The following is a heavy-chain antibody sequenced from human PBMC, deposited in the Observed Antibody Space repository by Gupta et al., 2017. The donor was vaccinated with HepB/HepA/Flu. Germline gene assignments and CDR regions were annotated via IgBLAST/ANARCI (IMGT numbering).Heavy chain of an antibody. D-gene: IGHD6-6*01. V-gene: IGHV4-34*01. CDR3: ARCIAARPGGWFDP. J-gene: IGHJ5*02. Sequence: QVQLQQWGAGLLKPSATLSLTCAVYGGSFSGYYWSWIRQPPGKGLEWIGEINHSGSTNYNPSLKSRVTISVDTSKNQFSLKLSSVTAADTAVYYCARCIAARPGGWFDPWGQGTLVTVSS. CDR2: INHSGST. CDR1: GGSFSGYY.